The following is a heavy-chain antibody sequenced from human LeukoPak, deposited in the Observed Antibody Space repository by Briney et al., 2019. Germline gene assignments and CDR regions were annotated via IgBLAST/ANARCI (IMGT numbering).Heavy chain of an antibody. CDR1: VFTFSTYN. V-gene: IGHV3-21*06. Sequence: GGSLRLSCAASVFTFSTYNMNWVRQAPGKGLEWVSSITSSSRYTFYADSVKGRFTISRDNAKNSLYLQMNSLRAEDTAVYYCARCTTGKTFGSLREIKKSREIDYWGQGTLVTVSS. D-gene: IGHD1-1*01. CDR2: ITSSSRYT. CDR3: ARCTTGKTFGSLREIKKSREIDY. J-gene: IGHJ4*02.